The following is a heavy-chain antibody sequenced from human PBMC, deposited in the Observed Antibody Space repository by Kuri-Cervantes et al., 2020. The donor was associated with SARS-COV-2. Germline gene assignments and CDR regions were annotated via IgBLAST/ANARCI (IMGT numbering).Heavy chain of an antibody. CDR2: ISSSSTI. CDR1: GFTFSDYY. D-gene: IGHD3-22*01. CDR3: ARAGDITMIVEYYFDY. Sequence: GESLKISCAASGFTFSDYYMNWVRQAPGKGLEWVSSISSSSTIYYADSVKGRFTISRDNAKNSLYLQMNSLRAEDTAVYYCARAGDITMIVEYYFDYWGQGTLVTVSS. J-gene: IGHJ4*02. V-gene: IGHV3-69-1*01.